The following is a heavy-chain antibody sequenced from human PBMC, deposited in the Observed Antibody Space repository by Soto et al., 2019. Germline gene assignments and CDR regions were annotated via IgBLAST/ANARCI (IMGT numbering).Heavy chain of an antibody. D-gene: IGHD3-10*01. Sequence: PGGSLRLSCVASGLTFGSRSMSWVRQAPGEGLQWVSTITDTGGDAKYADSVWGRFVISRDNSKKTLYLQMASLTAEDSAMYFCARGSTDPYPGSRIFDFWGRGTLVTVSS. CDR3: ARGSTDPYPGSRIFDF. J-gene: IGHJ4*02. V-gene: IGHV3-23*01. CDR1: GLTFGSRS. CDR2: ITDTGGDA.